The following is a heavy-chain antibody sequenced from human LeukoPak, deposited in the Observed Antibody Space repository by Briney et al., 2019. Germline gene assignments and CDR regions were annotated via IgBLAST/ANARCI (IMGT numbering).Heavy chain of an antibody. CDR1: GFTFSSYA. J-gene: IGHJ4*02. CDR2: ISGSGGTT. CDR3: VKDQGAGYSSGWWSADY. V-gene: IGHV3-23*01. D-gene: IGHD6-19*01. Sequence: GGSLRLSYAASGFTFSSYAVTWVRQAPGKRLEWVSAISGSGGTTYYADSVKGRFTITRDNSKNTLSLQMNSLRAEDTGLYYCVKDQGAGYSSGWWSADYWGQGTLVTVSS.